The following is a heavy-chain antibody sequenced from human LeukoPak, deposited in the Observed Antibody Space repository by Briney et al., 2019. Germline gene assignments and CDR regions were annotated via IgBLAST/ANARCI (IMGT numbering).Heavy chain of an antibody. CDR3: ARGPPDSSSSDY. CDR2: MRPSSGYT. CDR1: GYTFSAYD. J-gene: IGHJ4*02. V-gene: IGHV1-8*01. Sequence: GTSVKVSCKASGYTFSAYDINWVRQTTGQGLEWMGWMRPSSGYTGYAQNFQGRVTMTRNASMDTAYMELSRLRSDDTAVYYCARGPPDSSSSDYWGQGTLVTVSS. D-gene: IGHD6-13*01.